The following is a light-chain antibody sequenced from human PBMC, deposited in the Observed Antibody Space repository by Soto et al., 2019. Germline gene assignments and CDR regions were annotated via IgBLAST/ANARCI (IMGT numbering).Light chain of an antibody. Sequence: QSALTQPPSASGSPGQSVTISCTGTSSDVGGYKYVSWYQQHPGKPPKLMIYEVSKRPSGVPNRFSGSKSGNTASLTVSGLQAEDEADYYCSSYAGRNNWVFGGGTKVTVL. CDR3: SSYAGRNNWV. CDR1: SSDVGGYKY. V-gene: IGLV2-8*01. CDR2: EVS. J-gene: IGLJ3*02.